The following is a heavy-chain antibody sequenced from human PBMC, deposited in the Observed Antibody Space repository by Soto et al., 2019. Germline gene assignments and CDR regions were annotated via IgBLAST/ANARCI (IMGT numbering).Heavy chain of an antibody. CDR3: ARASGRGVETTAX. V-gene: IGHV1-18*01. Sequence: VSVKVSCKASGYIFSNYGISWMRQVTGQALEWMGFVSAYNRKSNYTQKFQGRVTMTTETATKTAYMELRSMRSDDTAVYYCARASGRGVETTAXWGQGTLLTVSX. J-gene: IGHJ4*02. CDR1: GYIFSNYG. CDR2: VSAYNRKS. D-gene: IGHD3-3*01.